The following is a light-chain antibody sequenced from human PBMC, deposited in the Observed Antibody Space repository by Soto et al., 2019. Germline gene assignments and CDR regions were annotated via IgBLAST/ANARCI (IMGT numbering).Light chain of an antibody. J-gene: IGKJ1*01. Sequence: EIVLTQSPATLSLSPGERATLSCRAGQSVSSYLAWYQQTPGQAPRLLIYDASNRATGIPARFSGSGSGTDFTLTISSLEPEDFAVYYCQQRSNWQVTFGQGTKVEIK. CDR3: QQRSNWQVT. V-gene: IGKV3-11*01. CDR2: DAS. CDR1: QSVSSY.